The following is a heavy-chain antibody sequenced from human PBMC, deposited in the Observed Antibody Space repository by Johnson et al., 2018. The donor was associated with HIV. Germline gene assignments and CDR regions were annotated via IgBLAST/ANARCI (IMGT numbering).Heavy chain of an antibody. Sequence: LEWVSAIGTAGDTYYSGSVKGRFTISRENAKNSLYLQMNSLRAGDTAVYYCAITAADDAFDIWGQGTMVTVSS. CDR2: IGTAGDT. V-gene: IGHV3-13*01. J-gene: IGHJ3*02. CDR3: AITAADDAFDI. D-gene: IGHD6-13*01.